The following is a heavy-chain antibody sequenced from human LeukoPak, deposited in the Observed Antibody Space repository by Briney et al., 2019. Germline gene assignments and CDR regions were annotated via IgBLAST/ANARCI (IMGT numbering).Heavy chain of an antibody. J-gene: IGHJ5*01. V-gene: IGHV4-39*07. CDR2: IFYSGRT. CDR3: ARQIAVVEPTDPNWFDS. D-gene: IGHD2-21*01. Sequence: PSETLSLTCSVAGDSISSSSHYWGWIRQPPGKGLEWIGSIFYSGRTYYTPSLKSRVTMPLDTSKNQFSLRLTSVTAADTAVYYCARQIAVVEPTDPNWFDSWGQGTLVTVSS. CDR1: GDSISSSSHY.